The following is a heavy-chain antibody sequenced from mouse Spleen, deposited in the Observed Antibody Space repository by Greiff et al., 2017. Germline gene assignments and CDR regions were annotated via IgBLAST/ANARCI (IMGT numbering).Heavy chain of an antibody. Sequence: QVQLQQPGAELVKPGAPVKVSCKASGYTFTSHWMNWVRQRPGRGLEWIGRIDPSDSETHYNQEFKDKATLTVDKSSSTAFIQLSSLTSEDSAVYYCAREDWFAYWGQGTLVTVSA. CDR1: GYTFTSHW. J-gene: IGHJ3*01. CDR3: AREDWFAY. V-gene: IGHV1-69*02. CDR2: IDPSDSET.